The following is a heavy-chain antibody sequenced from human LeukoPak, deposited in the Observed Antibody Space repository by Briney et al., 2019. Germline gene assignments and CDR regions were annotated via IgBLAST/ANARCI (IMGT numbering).Heavy chain of an antibody. CDR3: TRDLMDYDVSTGLNHYYMDV. CDR2: INGDGRNI. D-gene: IGHD3-9*01. V-gene: IGHV3-74*01. J-gene: IGHJ6*04. CDR1: GFTFSSYW. Sequence: GGSLRLSCVVSGFTFSSYWMHWVRQDPRKGLVWVLRINGDGRNINYADSVRGRFTISRDNAKNTLYLQMNTLRVEDTAVYYCTRDLMDYDVSTGLNHYYMDVWGKGTTVTVSS.